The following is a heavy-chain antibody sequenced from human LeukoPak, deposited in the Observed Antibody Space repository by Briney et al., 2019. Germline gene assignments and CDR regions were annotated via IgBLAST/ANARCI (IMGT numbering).Heavy chain of an antibody. V-gene: IGHV4-34*01. CDR3: ATDNGGRFDY. CDR1: GGSFSPYY. D-gene: IGHD2-8*01. CDR2: INHSGST. J-gene: IGHJ4*02. Sequence: SETLSLTCAVYGGSFSPYYWSWIRQPPGKGLEWIGEINHSGSTNYNPSLKSRVTISVDTSKNQFSLKLTSVTAADTAVYYCATDNGGRFDYWGQGTLVTVSS.